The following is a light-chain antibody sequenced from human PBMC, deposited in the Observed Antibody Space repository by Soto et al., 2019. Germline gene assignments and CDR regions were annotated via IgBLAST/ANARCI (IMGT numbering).Light chain of an antibody. CDR2: QVN. J-gene: IGLJ1*01. V-gene: IGLV2-14*01. CDR3: SSYTISSTYV. Sequence: QSALTQPASVSGSPGQSITLSCTGTSSDVGTYNYVSWYQQHPGKAPKLMISQVNNRPSGVSNRFSGCKSGNTSSLTISGLQAEDEADYYCSSYTISSTYVFGTGTKLTVL. CDR1: SSDVGTYNY.